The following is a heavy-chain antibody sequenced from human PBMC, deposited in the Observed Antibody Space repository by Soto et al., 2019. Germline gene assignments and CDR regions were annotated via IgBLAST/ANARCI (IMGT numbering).Heavy chain of an antibody. CDR3: ARDKITGLFDY. CDR2: INHSGST. Sequence: PSETLSLTCTVSGGSMSSSSTYYWGWMRQPPGTGLEWIGEINHSGSTNYNSSLKSRVTISVDTSKNQFSLKLTSVTAADTAVYYCARDKITGLFDYWGQGTLVTVSS. D-gene: IGHD2-8*02. J-gene: IGHJ4*02. CDR1: GGSMSSSSTYY. V-gene: IGHV4-39*07.